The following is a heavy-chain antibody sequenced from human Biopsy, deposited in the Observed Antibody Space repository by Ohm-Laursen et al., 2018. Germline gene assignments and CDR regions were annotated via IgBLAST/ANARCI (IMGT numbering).Heavy chain of an antibody. J-gene: IGHJ6*02. Sequence: SSVKVSCKTSGYTFINYGINWVRQAPGQGLEWMGWISGYNGNINYAQKFLYRATMTADTSTNTAYMEVRSLRSDDTAVYFCAREEDNSGYDYYGMDVWGQGTTVTVSS. CDR1: GYTFINYG. CDR2: ISGYNGNI. D-gene: IGHD3-22*01. V-gene: IGHV1-18*01. CDR3: AREEDNSGYDYYGMDV.